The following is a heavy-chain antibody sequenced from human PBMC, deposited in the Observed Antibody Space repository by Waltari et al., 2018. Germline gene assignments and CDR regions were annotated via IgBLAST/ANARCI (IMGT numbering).Heavy chain of an antibody. Sequence: QVQLQESGQGLVKPSGTLSLTCAVPGDSISGNYWWSWVRQSPAKGLEWIGQVYHSGKTHYNPSLQSRVTISVDKPKNQFSLNLNSVTAADTAVYYCAGDRAIGLFFDYWGRGTLVTVSS. J-gene: IGHJ4*02. V-gene: IGHV4-4*02. D-gene: IGHD2-2*01. CDR3: AGDRAIGLFFDY. CDR1: GDSISGNYW. CDR2: VYHSGKT.